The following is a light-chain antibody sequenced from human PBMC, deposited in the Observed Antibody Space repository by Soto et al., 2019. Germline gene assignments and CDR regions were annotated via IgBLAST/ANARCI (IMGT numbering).Light chain of an antibody. CDR1: QGIRND. CDR2: VAS. CDR3: LQDYDYPLS. V-gene: IGKV1-6*01. J-gene: IGKJ4*01. Sequence: QMTQSPSSLTASVENRVTIPSRASQGIRNDLGWYQKKPGKAPKLLVFVASRLHSGVSSWFSGSGSGTDFTLTISSLQPEDFATYYCLQDYDYPLSFGGGTKV.